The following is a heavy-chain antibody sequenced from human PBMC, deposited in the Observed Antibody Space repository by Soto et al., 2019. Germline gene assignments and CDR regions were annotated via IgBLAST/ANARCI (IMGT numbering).Heavy chain of an antibody. CDR2: ITGSGGGT. CDR1: GFTFSNYA. D-gene: IGHD6-13*01. Sequence: ESGGGLVQPGGSLRLSCAASGFTFSNYAMTWVRQAPGKGLEWVSVITGSGGGTYFVDSVKGRFTISRDNSKNTVYLQMTSLRAEDTAVYYCAKRPLTAAGFDYWGQGTLVTVSS. J-gene: IGHJ4*02. CDR3: AKRPLTAAGFDY. V-gene: IGHV3-23*01.